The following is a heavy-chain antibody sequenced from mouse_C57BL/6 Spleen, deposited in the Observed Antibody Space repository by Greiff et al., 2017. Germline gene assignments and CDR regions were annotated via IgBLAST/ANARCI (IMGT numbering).Heavy chain of an antibody. CDR2: ISSGGDYI. CDR3: TRVDLTVVAPDY. Sequence: DVMLVESGEGLVKPGGSLKLSCAASGFTFSSYAMSWVRQTPEKRLEWVAYISSGGDYIYYADTVKGRFTISRDNARNTLYLQMSSLKSDDTAMYYCTRVDLTVVAPDYWGQGTTLTVSS. CDR1: GFTFSSYA. J-gene: IGHJ2*01. V-gene: IGHV5-9-1*02. D-gene: IGHD1-1*01.